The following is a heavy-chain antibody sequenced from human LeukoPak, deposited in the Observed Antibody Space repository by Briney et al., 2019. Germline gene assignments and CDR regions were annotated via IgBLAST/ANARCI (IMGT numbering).Heavy chain of an antibody. CDR1: GGSISSYY. Sequence: SETLSLTCTVSGGSISSYYWSWIRQPPGKGLEWIGYIYYSGSTNYNPSLKSRVTISVDTSKNQFPLKLSSVTAADTAVYYCARGMVGYDILTGYYPNYFDYWGQGTLVTVSS. V-gene: IGHV4-59*01. CDR2: IYYSGST. J-gene: IGHJ4*02. D-gene: IGHD3-9*01. CDR3: ARGMVGYDILTGYYPNYFDY.